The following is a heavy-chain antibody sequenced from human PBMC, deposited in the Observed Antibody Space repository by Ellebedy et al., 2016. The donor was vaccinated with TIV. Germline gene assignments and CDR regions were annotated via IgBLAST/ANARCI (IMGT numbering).Heavy chain of an antibody. J-gene: IGHJ5*02. V-gene: IGHV4-59*01. CDR1: GGSIGAYY. Sequence: MPSETLSLTCTVSGGSIGAYYWSWIRQPPGKGLEWIGYVYYSGSTNYSPSLKSRVTISVDTSKNQFSLKLSSVTAADTAVYYCARDTTDYYHGSGSYYKWFDPWGQGTLVTVSS. CDR3: ARDTTDYYHGSGSYYKWFDP. CDR2: VYYSGST. D-gene: IGHD3-10*01.